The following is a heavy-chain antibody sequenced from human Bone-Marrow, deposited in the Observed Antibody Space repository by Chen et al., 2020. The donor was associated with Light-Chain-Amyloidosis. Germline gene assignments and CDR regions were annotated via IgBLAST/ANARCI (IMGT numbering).Heavy chain of an antibody. J-gene: IGHJ6*02. CDR1: GFTFSSNS. V-gene: IGHV3-48*01. CDR3: ARDNHHGYYYYYYGMDV. Sequence: EVQLVESGGGSVQPGGSLRLSCAASGFTFSSNSMNWVRQAPGKGLEWVSYISSSSSTIYYADSVKGRFTISRDNAKNSLYLQMNSLRAEDTAVYYCARDNHHGYYYYYYGMDVWGQGTTVTVSS. CDR2: ISSSSSTI.